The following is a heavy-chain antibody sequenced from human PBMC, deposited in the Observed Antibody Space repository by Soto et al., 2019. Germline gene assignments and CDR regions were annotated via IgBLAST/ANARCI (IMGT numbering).Heavy chain of an antibody. D-gene: IGHD3-22*01. CDR3: ASTYYNDSSGPFDY. V-gene: IGHV4-31*03. J-gene: IGHJ4*02. Sequence: PSETLSLTCTVSGCSISSGGYYWSWIRQHPGKGLEWIGYIYYSGSTYYTPSLESRVTISVDTSKNQFSLKLSSVTAADTAVYYCASTYYNDSSGPFDYWGQGTLVTVSS. CDR2: IYYSGST. CDR1: GCSISSGGYY.